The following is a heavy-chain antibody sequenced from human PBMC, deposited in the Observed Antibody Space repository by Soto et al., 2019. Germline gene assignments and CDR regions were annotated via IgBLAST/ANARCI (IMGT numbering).Heavy chain of an antibody. CDR2: ISSSSSYT. V-gene: IGHV3-11*06. CDR1: GFTFSDYY. D-gene: IGHD6-6*01. Sequence: GGSLRLSCAASGFTFSDYYMSWIRQTPGKGLEWVSYISSSSSYTNYADSVKGRFTISRDNAKNSLYLQMNSLRAEDTAVYYCARGFYSSSSLIDYWGQGTLVTVSS. J-gene: IGHJ4*02. CDR3: ARGFYSSSSLIDY.